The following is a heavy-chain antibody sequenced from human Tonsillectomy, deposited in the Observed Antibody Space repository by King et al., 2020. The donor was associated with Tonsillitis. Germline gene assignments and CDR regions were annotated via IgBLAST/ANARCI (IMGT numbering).Heavy chain of an antibody. V-gene: IGHV3-53*01. Sequence: VQLVESGGGLIQPGGSLRLSCAASVFTVSSSYMSWVRQAPGKGLEWGSVIDSGGSTYYADSVKGRFTIYRDNSKNTLYLQMNSLRAEDTAVYYCARETGMVLYDYWGQGTLVTVSS. CDR3: ARETGMVLYDY. J-gene: IGHJ4*02. D-gene: IGHD1-1*01. CDR1: VFTVSSSY. CDR2: IDSGGST.